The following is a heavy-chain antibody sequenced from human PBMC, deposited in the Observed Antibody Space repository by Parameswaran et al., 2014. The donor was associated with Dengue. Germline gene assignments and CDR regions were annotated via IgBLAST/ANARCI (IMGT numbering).Heavy chain of an antibody. D-gene: IGHD5-24*01. J-gene: IGHJ6*02. Sequence: RWIRQPPGKGLEWIGEINHSGSTNYNPSLKSRVTISVDTSKNQFSLKLSSVTAADTAVYYCARGARWLQPSSYYYYYYGMDVWGQGTTVTVSS. V-gene: IGHV4-34*01. CDR3: ARGARWLQPSSYYYYYYGMDV. CDR2: INHSGST.